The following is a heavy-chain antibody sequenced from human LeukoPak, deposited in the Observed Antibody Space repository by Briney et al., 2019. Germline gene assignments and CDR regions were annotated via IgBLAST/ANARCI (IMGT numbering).Heavy chain of an antibody. CDR3: VRESRGILNYFDF. CDR2: INPDNGGP. D-gene: IGHD3-22*01. J-gene: IGHJ4*02. CDR1: GYTFTDYY. V-gene: IGHV1-2*02. Sequence: ASVKVSCKASGYTFTDYYMHWVRQAPGQGLEWMGWINPDNGGPNYAQKFQGRVTMTRDTSITTAYMELSWLRSDDTAVYYCVRESRGILNYFDFWGQGTLVTVSS.